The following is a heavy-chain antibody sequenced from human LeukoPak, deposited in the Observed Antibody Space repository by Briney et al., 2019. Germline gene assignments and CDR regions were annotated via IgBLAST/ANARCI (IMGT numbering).Heavy chain of an antibody. CDR1: GFTFNNEW. Sequence: GGSLRLSCAASGFTFNNEWMTWVRQAPGKGLEWVANIKQDGSKKNYVGSVQGRFTISTDNAKNSVYLRMNSLRVEDTAVYYCARSFVLGFDYWGQGTLVTVSS. V-gene: IGHV3-7*01. J-gene: IGHJ4*02. CDR2: IKQDGSKK. CDR3: ARSFVLGFDY.